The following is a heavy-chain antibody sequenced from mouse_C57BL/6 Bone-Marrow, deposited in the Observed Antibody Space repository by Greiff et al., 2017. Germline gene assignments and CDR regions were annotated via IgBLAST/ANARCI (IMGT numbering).Heavy chain of an antibody. J-gene: IGHJ3*01. CDR2: IWWDDDK. D-gene: IGHD1-1*01. Sequence: QVTLQVSGPGISQPSPTLSLTCSFSGPSLNTFDMSVGWTRPPSGKGLQWLAHIWWDDDKYYNPALKSRLTISEDTSKNLVFLKIANVDTADTATYYCARGYYGSSSWFAYWGQGTLVTVSA. V-gene: IGHV8-8*01. CDR3: ARGYYGSSSWFAY. CDR1: GPSLNTFDMS.